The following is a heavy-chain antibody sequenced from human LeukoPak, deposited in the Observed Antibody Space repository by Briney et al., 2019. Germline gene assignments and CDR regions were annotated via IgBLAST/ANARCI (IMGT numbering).Heavy chain of an antibody. CDR2: IDPGDSET. CDR3: ARQGEYVRASTTYRPEFDH. D-gene: IGHD2/OR15-2a*01. CDR1: GSNFSTHG. V-gene: IGHV5-51*01. Sequence: GASLQISAWAAGSNFSTHGIGWGRELPGKGLEWMGIIDPGDSETTDRPSFQGQVTNSVDKSITTTYLQWISLKASDTATYFWARQGEYVRASTTYRPEFDHWGQGTLVTVSP. J-gene: IGHJ4*02.